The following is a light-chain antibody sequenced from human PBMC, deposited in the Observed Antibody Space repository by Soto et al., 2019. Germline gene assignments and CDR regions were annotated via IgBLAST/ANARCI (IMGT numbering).Light chain of an antibody. Sequence: DIVLTQSPLSLPVSPGEPASISCRSSQSLMHSNGYNYLDRYLQKPGQSPQLLIFLGSNRASGVPDRFSGSGSGTDFTLKISRVEAEDVGAYYCMQTLQIPSTFGQGTKVDIK. V-gene: IGKV2-28*01. CDR2: LGS. CDR3: MQTLQIPST. CDR1: QSLMHSNGYNY. J-gene: IGKJ1*01.